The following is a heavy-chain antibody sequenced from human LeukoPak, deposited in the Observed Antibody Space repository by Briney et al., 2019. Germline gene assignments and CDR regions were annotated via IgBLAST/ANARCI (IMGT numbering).Heavy chain of an antibody. CDR1: GFTFSSYG. CDR3: TRGDRQSRTSVYYFDY. V-gene: IGHV3-49*04. Sequence: GGSLRLSCAASGFTFSSYGMHWVRQAPGKGLEWVGFIRSNTYGGATEYAASVKGRFTISRDDSKSIAYLQMNSLKTEDTAVYYCTRGDRQSRTSVYYFDYWGQGTLVTVSS. CDR2: IRSNTYGGAT. D-gene: IGHD1-14*01. J-gene: IGHJ4*02.